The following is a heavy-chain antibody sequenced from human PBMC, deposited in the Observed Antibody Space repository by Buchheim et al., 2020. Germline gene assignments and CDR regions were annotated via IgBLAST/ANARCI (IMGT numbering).Heavy chain of an antibody. V-gene: IGHV3-30-3*01. CDR3: ASELTAQWLVRGDYYYGMDV. J-gene: IGHJ6*02. CDR1: GFTFSSYE. CDR2: ISYDGSNK. Sequence: VQLVESGGGLVQPGGSLRLSCAASGFTFSSYEMNWVRQAPGKGLEWVAVISYDGSNKYYADSVKGRFTISRDNSKNTLYLQMNSLRAEDTAVYYCASELTAQWLVRGDYYYGMDVWGQGTT. D-gene: IGHD6-19*01.